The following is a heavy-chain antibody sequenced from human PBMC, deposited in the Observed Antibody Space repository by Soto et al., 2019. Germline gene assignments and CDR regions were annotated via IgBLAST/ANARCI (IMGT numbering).Heavy chain of an antibody. J-gene: IGHJ4*02. D-gene: IGHD6-19*01. V-gene: IGHV3-30-3*01. CDR1: GFTFSSYA. CDR3: VRDTSPYSSGRHNRHFDY. Sequence: QVQLVESGGGVVQPGRSLRLSCAASGFTFSSYAMHWVRQAPGKGLEWVAVISYDGSNKYYADSVRGRFTISRDNSKTLYLQMNTLRGEDTALYYCVRDTSPYSSGRHNRHFDYWGQGTLVTVSS. CDR2: ISYDGSNK.